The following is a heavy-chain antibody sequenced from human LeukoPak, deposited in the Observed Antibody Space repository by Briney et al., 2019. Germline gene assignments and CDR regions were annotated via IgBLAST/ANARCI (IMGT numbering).Heavy chain of an antibody. CDR1: GGPISSYY. V-gene: IGHV4-59*01. Sequence: ASETLSLTCTVSGGPISSYYWSWIRQPPGKGLEWIGYIYYSGSTNYNPSLKSRVTISVDTSKNQFSLKLSSVTAADTAVYYCARGTTFDYWGQGTLVTVSS. CDR3: ARGTTFDY. J-gene: IGHJ4*02. CDR2: IYYSGST. D-gene: IGHD1-1*01.